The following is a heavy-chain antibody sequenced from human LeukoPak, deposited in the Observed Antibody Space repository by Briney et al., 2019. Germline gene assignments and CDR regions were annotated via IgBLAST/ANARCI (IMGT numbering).Heavy chain of an antibody. CDR2: IYPGDSDT. J-gene: IGHJ6*03. D-gene: IGHD3-22*01. CDR1: GYSFTSYW. CDR3: ARVGGDYYDSSGYYYYYYYYMDV. Sequence: MSGESLKISCKGSGYSFTSYWIGWVRQMPGKGLEWMGIIYPGDSDTRYSPSFQGQVTISADKSISTAYLQWSSLKASDTAMYYCARVGGDYYDSSGYYYYYYYYMDVWGKRTTVTISS. V-gene: IGHV5-51*01.